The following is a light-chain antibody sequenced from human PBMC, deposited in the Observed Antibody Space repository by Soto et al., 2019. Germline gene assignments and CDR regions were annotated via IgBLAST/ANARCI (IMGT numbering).Light chain of an antibody. CDR3: QQRSNWPLS. J-gene: IGKJ4*01. CDR2: DAS. V-gene: IGKV3-11*01. Sequence: IVMTPSPGTLSVSPGKSATLPCRANQGVSSYLAWYHQQPGQTPRLLIYDASSRAAGIPARFSGSGSGTDFTLTISGLESEDFAVYYCQQRSNWPLSFGGGTKVDIK. CDR1: QGVSSY.